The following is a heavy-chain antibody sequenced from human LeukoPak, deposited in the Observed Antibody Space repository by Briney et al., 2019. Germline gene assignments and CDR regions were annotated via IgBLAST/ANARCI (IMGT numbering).Heavy chain of an antibody. J-gene: IGHJ6*03. CDR2: FSASGST. D-gene: IGHD3-10*01. CDR1: GFTFRNYG. Sequence: GGSLRLSCAASGFTFRNYGMNWVRQAPGKGLEWVSAFSASGSTYYADSVKGRFTVSRDNAKNSLYLQMNSLRAEDTAVYYCARDKGGDYYYYYMDVWGKGTTVTVSS. CDR3: ARDKGGDYYYYYMDV. V-gene: IGHV3-23*01.